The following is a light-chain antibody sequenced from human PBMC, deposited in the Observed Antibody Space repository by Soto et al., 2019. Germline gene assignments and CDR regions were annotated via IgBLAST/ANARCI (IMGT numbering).Light chain of an antibody. Sequence: QSALTQPASVSGSPGQSITISCTGTSSDIGVLNFVSWYQQHPGEAPKLMIYEVRTRPFGVSNRFSGSKSENTASLTISGLQAEDEADYYCSSYSKTASLLFGGGTKLTV. CDR1: SSDIGVLNF. CDR2: EVR. J-gene: IGLJ2*01. V-gene: IGLV2-14*01. CDR3: SSYSKTASLL.